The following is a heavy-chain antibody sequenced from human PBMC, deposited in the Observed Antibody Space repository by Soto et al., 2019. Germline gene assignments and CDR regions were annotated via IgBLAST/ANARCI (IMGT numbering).Heavy chain of an antibody. CDR2: IHPSGQPI. D-gene: IGHD1-26*01. CDR3: ARRASR. CDR1: GFTFSSSE. J-gene: IGHJ3*01. V-gene: IGHV3-48*03. Sequence: PGGSLRLSCAVSGFTFSSSEMYWVRQAPGKGLEWISYIHPSGQPIFYADSVKGRFTISRDNAKNSLYLQMSSLRAEDSAVYYCARRASRWGQGTMVTVSS.